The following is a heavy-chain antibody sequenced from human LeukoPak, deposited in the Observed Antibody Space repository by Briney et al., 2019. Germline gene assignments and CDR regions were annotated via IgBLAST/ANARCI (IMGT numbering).Heavy chain of an antibody. J-gene: IGHJ4*02. V-gene: IGHV3-23*01. CDR2: ISGSGGST. CDR1: GFTFSSYA. Sequence: GGSLRLSCAASGFTFSSYAMSWVRQAPGKGLEWVSAISGSGGSTYYADSVKGRFTISRDNSKNTLYLQMNSLRAEDTAVYYCAKDLMAPYYDYVWGSYVPSLGYWGQGTLVTVSS. CDR3: AKDLMAPYYDYVWGSYVPSLGY. D-gene: IGHD3-16*01.